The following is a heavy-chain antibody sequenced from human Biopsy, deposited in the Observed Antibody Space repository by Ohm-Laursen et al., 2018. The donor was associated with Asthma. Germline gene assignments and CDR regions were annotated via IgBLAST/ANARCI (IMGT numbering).Heavy chain of an antibody. Sequence: GSLRLSCAASGFAVSRDHMFWVRQAPGKGLEWVSVICSGGTSHTADSVRGRFTISRDYSKNTLYLQMHSLRAEDTAVYYCARGDSSNWSHYYFDYWGQGNLVTVSS. V-gene: IGHV3-53*01. CDR3: ARGDSSNWSHYYFDY. CDR2: ICSGGTS. CDR1: GFAVSRDH. D-gene: IGHD3-22*01. J-gene: IGHJ4*02.